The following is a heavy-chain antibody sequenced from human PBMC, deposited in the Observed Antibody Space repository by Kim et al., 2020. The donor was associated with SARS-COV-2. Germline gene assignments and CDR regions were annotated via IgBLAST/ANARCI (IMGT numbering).Heavy chain of an antibody. CDR1: GYTFTSYD. CDR3: ARVSIRGGTVDY. D-gene: IGHD3-10*01. Sequence: ASVKVSCKASGYTFTSYDINWVRQATGQGLEWMGWMNPNSGNTGYAQKFQGRVTMTRNTSISTAYMELSSLRSEDTAVYYCARVSIRGGTVDYWGQGTLVTVSS. CDR2: MNPNSGNT. V-gene: IGHV1-8*01. J-gene: IGHJ4*02.